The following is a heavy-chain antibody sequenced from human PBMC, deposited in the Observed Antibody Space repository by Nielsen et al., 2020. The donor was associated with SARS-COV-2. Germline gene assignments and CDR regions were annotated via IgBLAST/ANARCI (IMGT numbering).Heavy chain of an antibody. Sequence: SVKVSCKASGGTFSSYAISWVRQAPGQGLEWMGGIIPIFGTANYAQKFQGRVTITADESTSTAYMELSSLRSEDTAVYYCARTGGGSYYPDPWGQGTLVTVSS. CDR3: ARTGGGSYYPDP. CDR1: GGTFSSYA. D-gene: IGHD1-26*01. V-gene: IGHV1-69*13. J-gene: IGHJ5*02. CDR2: IIPIFGTA.